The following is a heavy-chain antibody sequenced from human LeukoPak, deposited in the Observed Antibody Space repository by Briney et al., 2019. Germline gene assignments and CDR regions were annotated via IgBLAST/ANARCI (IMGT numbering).Heavy chain of an antibody. CDR1: GFTFSSYG. D-gene: IGHD6-6*01. V-gene: IGHV3-30*18. CDR2: ISYDGSNK. Sequence: GGSLRLSCAASGFTFSSYGMHWVRQAPAKGRDGVAVISYDGSNKYYGDSVKGRFTISRDNSKNTLYLQMNSLRAEDTAVYYCAKDLSSSSGYFQHWGQGTLVTVSS. J-gene: IGHJ1*01. CDR3: AKDLSSSSGYFQH.